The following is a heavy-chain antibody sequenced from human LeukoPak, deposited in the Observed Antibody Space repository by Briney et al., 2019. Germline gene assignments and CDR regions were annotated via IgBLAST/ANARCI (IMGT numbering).Heavy chain of an antibody. CDR1: GGSINSYY. CDR3: ARAAPGIAAAWYMDV. CDR2: IYYSGST. D-gene: IGHD6-13*01. Sequence: SETLSLTCTVSGGSINSYYWNWIRQPPGKGLEWIGYIYYSGSTNYNPSLKSRVTISVDTSKNQYSLKLSSVTAADTAVYYCARAAPGIAAAWYMDVWGKGTTVTVSS. J-gene: IGHJ6*03. V-gene: IGHV4-59*01.